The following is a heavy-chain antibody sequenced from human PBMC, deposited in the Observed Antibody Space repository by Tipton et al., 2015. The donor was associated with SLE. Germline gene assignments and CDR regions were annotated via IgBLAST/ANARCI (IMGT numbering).Heavy chain of an antibody. CDR3: ARGSVVADDF. Sequence: TLSLTCTVYGGSISCDYWSWIRPTHGKGLEWIGYIHYNRGTNYHPSLKSRVTISVDTSKNQLSLKLTSVTAADTAIYYCARGSVVADDFWGQGTLVTVSS. D-gene: IGHD2-15*01. CDR2: IHYNRGT. V-gene: IGHV4-59*01. CDR1: GGSISCDY. J-gene: IGHJ4*02.